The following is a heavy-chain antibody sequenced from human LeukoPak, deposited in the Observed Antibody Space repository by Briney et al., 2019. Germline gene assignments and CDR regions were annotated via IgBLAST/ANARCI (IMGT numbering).Heavy chain of an antibody. D-gene: IGHD3-10*01. Sequence: HPGGSLRLSCAVSGFTFSDHYMDWVRQAPGKGLEWVSTISGSGGSTYYADSVKGRFTISRDNSKNTLYLQVSSLRAEDTAVYYCAKSSNPDYYGSGTYDDAFDIWGQGTMVTVSS. CDR2: ISGSGGST. J-gene: IGHJ3*02. CDR3: AKSSNPDYYGSGTYDDAFDI. V-gene: IGHV3-23*01. CDR1: GFTFSDHY.